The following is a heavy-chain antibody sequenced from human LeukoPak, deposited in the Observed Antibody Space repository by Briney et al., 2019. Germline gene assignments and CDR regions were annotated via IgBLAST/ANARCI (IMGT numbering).Heavy chain of an antibody. D-gene: IGHD3-9*01. CDR2: INAGNGNT. V-gene: IGHV1-3*01. CDR1: GYTFTSYA. CDR3: AREKYYDILTGYYRSFDY. J-gene: IGHJ4*02. Sequence: ASVKVSCKASGYTFTSYAMHWVRQAPGQRLEWMGWINAGNGNTKYSQKFQGRVTITRDTSASTAYMELSSLRSEDTAVYYCAREKYYDILTGYYRSFDYWGQGTLVTVSS.